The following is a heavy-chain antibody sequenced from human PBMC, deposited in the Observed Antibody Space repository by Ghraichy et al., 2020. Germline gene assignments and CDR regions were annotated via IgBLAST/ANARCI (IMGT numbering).Heavy chain of an antibody. CDR3: ARAAGEMATTRYFDY. D-gene: IGHD5-24*01. Sequence: GGSLRLSCAASGFTFSSYGMNWVRQAPRKGLEWVSSISSSSTYIFYADSLKGRFTISRDNAKDSLYLQMNNLRAEDTAVYYCARAAGEMATTRYFDYWGQGTLVTVSS. CDR2: ISSSSTYI. J-gene: IGHJ4*02. CDR1: GFTFSSYG. V-gene: IGHV3-21*01.